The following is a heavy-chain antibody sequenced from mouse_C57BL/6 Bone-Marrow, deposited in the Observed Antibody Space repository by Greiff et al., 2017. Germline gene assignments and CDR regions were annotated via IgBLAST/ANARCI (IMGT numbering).Heavy chain of an antibody. CDR1: GFTFSDYG. CDR3: ARPYYGNYGFYAMDY. D-gene: IGHD2-10*01. CDR2: ISSGSSTI. J-gene: IGHJ4*01. Sequence: EVQVVESGGGLVKPGGSLKLSCAASGFTFSDYGMHWVRQAPEKGLEWVAYISSGSSTIYYADTVKGRFTISRDNAKNTLFLQMTSLRSEDTAMYYCARPYYGNYGFYAMDYWGQGTSVTVSS. V-gene: IGHV5-17*01.